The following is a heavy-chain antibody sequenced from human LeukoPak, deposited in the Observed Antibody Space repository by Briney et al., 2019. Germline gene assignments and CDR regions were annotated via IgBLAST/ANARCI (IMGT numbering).Heavy chain of an antibody. CDR3: ARETEVPGGRSWDF. CDR2: IHPSGTT. CDR1: GGSISSYY. V-gene: IGHV4-4*07. Sequence: PSETLSLTCTVSGGSISSYYWTWIRQPAGKGLEWIGRIHPSGTTNHNPSLKSRVIMSLDISNNQFSLKVRTVTAADTAVYYCARETEVPGGRSWDFWGQGTLVTVSS. D-gene: IGHD6-19*01. J-gene: IGHJ4*02.